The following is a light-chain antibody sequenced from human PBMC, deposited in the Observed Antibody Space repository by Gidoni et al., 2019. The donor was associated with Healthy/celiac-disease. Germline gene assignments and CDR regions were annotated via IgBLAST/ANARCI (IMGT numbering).Light chain of an antibody. CDR3: QSYDSSLSWV. J-gene: IGLJ3*02. CDR2: GNS. CDR1: SSNIGAGYD. V-gene: IGLV1-40*01. Sequence: QSVLTQPPSVSGAPGQRVTISCTGSSSNIGAGYDVHWYQHLPGTATNLLIYGNSNRPSGVPDRFSGSKAGTSASLAITGLQAEDEADYYCQSYDSSLSWVFGGGTKLTV.